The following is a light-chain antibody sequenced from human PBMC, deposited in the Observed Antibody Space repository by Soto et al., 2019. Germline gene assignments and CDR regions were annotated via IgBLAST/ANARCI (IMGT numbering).Light chain of an antibody. CDR2: DAS. J-gene: IGKJ4*01. CDR1: QSVSNH. CDR3: QLRSNWPLS. Sequence: TRAADAKSVSPGGSRILSNRASQSVSNHLAWYQQRPGQPPRLLIYDASNRATGIPARFSGSGSGSDFTLTISSLDSEAFSIYYSQLRSNWPLSFGGGTKVDIK. V-gene: IGKV3-11*01.